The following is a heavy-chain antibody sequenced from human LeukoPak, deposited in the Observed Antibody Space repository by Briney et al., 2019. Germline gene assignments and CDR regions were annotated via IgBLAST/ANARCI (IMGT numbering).Heavy chain of an antibody. J-gene: IGHJ1*01. V-gene: IGHV4-34*01. CDR2: INHSGST. CDR3: ARGFRTTVVTPHFQH. Sequence: SETLSLTCAVYGGSFSGYYWSWIRQPPGKGLEWIGVINHSGSTNYNPSLKSRVTISVDTSKNQFSLKLSSVTAADTAVYYCARGFRTTVVTPHFQHWGQGTLVTVSS. D-gene: IGHD4-23*01. CDR1: GGSFSGYY.